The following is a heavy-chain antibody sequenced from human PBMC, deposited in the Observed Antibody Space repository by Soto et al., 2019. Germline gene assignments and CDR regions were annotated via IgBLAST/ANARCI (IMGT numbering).Heavy chain of an antibody. Sequence: QLQLQESGSGLVKPSQTLSLTCAVSGGSISSGGYSWSWIRQPPGKGLEWIGYIYHSGSTYYNPSLKSRVTRSVDRSKNQFSLKLSSVTAADTAVYYCAREGYSGYDSPGYFDYWGQGTLVTVSS. CDR1: GGSISSGGYS. D-gene: IGHD5-12*01. V-gene: IGHV4-30-2*01. CDR2: IYHSGST. CDR3: AREGYSGYDSPGYFDY. J-gene: IGHJ4*02.